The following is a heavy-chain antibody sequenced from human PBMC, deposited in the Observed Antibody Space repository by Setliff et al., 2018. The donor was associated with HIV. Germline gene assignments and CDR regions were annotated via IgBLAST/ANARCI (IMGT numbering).Heavy chain of an antibody. D-gene: IGHD3-22*01. CDR3: ARQAIFGYYDSSGYLDY. Sequence: SETLSLTCTVSGGSISSGSYYWGWIRQPPGKGLEWIGSIYYSGSTYYNPSLQSRVTISVDTSKNLFSLRLSSVTASYTAVYYCARQAIFGYYDSSGYLDYWGQGTLVTVSS. CDR1: GGSISSGSYY. CDR2: IYYSGST. V-gene: IGHV4-39*01. J-gene: IGHJ4*02.